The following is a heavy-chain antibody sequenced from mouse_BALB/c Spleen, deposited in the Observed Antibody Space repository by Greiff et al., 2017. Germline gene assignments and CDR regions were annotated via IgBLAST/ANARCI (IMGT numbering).Heavy chain of an antibody. CDR3: ARIITTATGNYAMDY. J-gene: IGHJ4*01. Sequence: EVQRVESGGGLVKPGGSLKLSCAASGFTFSSYAMSWVRQTPEKRLEWVATISSGGSYTYYPDSVKGRFTISRDNAKNTLYLQMSSLRSEDTAMYYCARIITTATGNYAMDYWGQGTSVTVSS. V-gene: IGHV5-9-3*01. CDR1: GFTFSSYA. CDR2: ISSGGSYT. D-gene: IGHD1-2*01.